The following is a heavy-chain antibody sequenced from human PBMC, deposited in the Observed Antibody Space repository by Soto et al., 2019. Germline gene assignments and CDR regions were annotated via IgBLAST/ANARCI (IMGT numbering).Heavy chain of an antibody. CDR2: ISAYNGNT. V-gene: IGHV1-18*01. CDR3: ARDSGVLGYCSSTSCLDAFDI. CDR1: GYTFTSYG. Sequence: ASVKVSCKASGYTFTSYGISWVRQAPGQGLEWMGWISAYNGNTNYAQKLQGRVTMITDTSTSTAYMELRSLRSDDTAVYYCARDSGVLGYCSSTSCLDAFDIWG. D-gene: IGHD2-2*01. J-gene: IGHJ3*02.